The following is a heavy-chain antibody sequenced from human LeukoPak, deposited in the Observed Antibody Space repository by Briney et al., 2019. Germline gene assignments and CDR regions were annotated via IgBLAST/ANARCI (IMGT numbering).Heavy chain of an antibody. V-gene: IGHV1-2*02. CDR3: ARDLSYYYDSSGYFPFDY. J-gene: IGHJ4*02. CDR2: INPNSGGT. D-gene: IGHD3-22*01. Sequence: ASVKVSCKASGYTFTAYSMHWVRQAPGQGLERMGWINPNSGGTNYAQKFQGRVTMTRDTSITTAYMELSRLRSDDTAVYYCARDLSYYYDSSGYFPFDYWGQGTLVTVSS. CDR1: GYTFTAYS.